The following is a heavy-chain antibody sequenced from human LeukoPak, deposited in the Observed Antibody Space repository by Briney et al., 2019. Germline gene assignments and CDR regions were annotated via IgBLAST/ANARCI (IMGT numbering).Heavy chain of an antibody. D-gene: IGHD1-26*01. V-gene: IGHV3-30*04. J-gene: IGHJ4*02. Sequence: GRSLRLSCAAPGFTFSSYAMHWVRQAPGKGLEWVAVISYDGSNKYYADSVKGRFTISRDNSKNTLYLQMNSLRAVDTAVYYCARGPLKWELRFDYWGQGTLVTVSS. CDR1: GFTFSSYA. CDR3: ARGPLKWELRFDY. CDR2: ISYDGSNK.